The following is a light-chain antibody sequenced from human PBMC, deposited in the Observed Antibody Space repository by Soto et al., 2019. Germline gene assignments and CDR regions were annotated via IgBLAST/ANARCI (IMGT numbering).Light chain of an antibody. CDR1: SSDVGGYND. J-gene: IGLJ1*01. Sequence: SALTQPASVSGSPGQSVTISCTGTSSDVGGYNDVSWYQQHPGKAPKLMIYDVDKRPSGVPGRFSGSKSGNTASLTISGLQAEDEADYYCCSYAGSYPFVFGTGTKVTV. V-gene: IGLV2-11*01. CDR3: CSYAGSYPFV. CDR2: DVD.